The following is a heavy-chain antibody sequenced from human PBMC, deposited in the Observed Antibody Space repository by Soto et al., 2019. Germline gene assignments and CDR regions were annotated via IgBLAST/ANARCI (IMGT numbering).Heavy chain of an antibody. CDR2: ISYDGSNK. CDR1: GFTFSRSG. CDR3: ARGAPSCSCPDY. D-gene: IGHD2-15*01. V-gene: IGHV3-30*03. J-gene: IGHJ4*02. Sequence: GGSLRLSCAASGFTFSRSGMHWVRQAPGKGLEWVALISYDGSNKYYADSVKGRFTISRDNSKNTLYLQMNSLRVEDTAVYYCARGAPSCSCPDYWGQGTLVTVSS.